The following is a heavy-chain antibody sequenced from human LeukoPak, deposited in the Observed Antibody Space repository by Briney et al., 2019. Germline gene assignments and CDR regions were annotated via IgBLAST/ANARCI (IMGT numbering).Heavy chain of an antibody. V-gene: IGHV4-39*01. CDR3: ARQHGSGTDPDY. D-gene: IGHD3-10*01. Sequence: PSETLSLTCTVSGGSISSSSYYWGWIRQPPGKGLEWIGSIYYSGSTYYNPSLKSRVTISVDTSKNQFSLKLSSVTAADTAVYYCARQHGSGTDPDYWGQGTLVTVSS. CDR2: IYYSGST. CDR1: GGSISSSSYY. J-gene: IGHJ4*02.